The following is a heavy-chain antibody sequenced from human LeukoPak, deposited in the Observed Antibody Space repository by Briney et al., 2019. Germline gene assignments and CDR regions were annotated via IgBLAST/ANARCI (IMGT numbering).Heavy chain of an antibody. V-gene: IGHV4-59*01. CDR2: IYYSGST. D-gene: IGHD5-24*01. CDR3: ARHKRGYNVEQAGMDV. Sequence: SSETLSLTCTVSGGSISSYYWSWIRQPPGKGLEWIGYIYYSGSTNYNPSLKSRVTISVDTSKNQFSLKLSSVTAADTAVYYCARHKRGYNVEQAGMDVWGQGTTVTVSS. J-gene: IGHJ6*02. CDR1: GGSISSYY.